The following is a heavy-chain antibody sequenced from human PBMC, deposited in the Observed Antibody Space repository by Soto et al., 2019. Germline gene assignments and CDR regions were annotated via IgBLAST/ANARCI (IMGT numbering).Heavy chain of an antibody. CDR2: IIPIFGTA. D-gene: IGHD5-18*01. Sequence: SVKVSCKASGGTFSSYAISWVRQAPGQGLEWMGGIIPIFGTANYAQKFQGRVTITADESTSTAYMELSSLRSEDTAVYYCAREQLWPNDAFDIWGQGTMVTVSS. CDR3: AREQLWPNDAFDI. V-gene: IGHV1-69*13. CDR1: GGTFSSYA. J-gene: IGHJ3*02.